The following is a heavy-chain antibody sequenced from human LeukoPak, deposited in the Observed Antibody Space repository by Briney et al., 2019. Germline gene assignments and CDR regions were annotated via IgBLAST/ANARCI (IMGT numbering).Heavy chain of an antibody. CDR2: INHSGST. Sequence: SETLSLTCAVYGGSFSGYYWSWIRQPPGKGLEWIGEINHSGSTNYNPSLKSRVTISVDTSKNQFSLKLSSVTAADTAVYYCARASDIVVVPAAMIWFDPWGQGTLVTVSS. V-gene: IGHV4-34*01. CDR1: GGSFSGYY. D-gene: IGHD2-2*01. J-gene: IGHJ5*02. CDR3: ARASDIVVVPAAMIWFDP.